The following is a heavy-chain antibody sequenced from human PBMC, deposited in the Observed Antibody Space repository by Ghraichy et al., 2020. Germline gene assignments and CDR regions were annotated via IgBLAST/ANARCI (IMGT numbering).Heavy chain of an antibody. CDR3: ARMEGHYYDSSGYPIWGWFDP. J-gene: IGHJ5*02. D-gene: IGHD3-22*01. Sequence: SGPTLVKPTQTLTLTCTFSGFSLSTSGMCVSWIRQPPGKALEWLALIDWDDDKYYSTSLKTRLTISKDTSKNQVVLTMTNMDPVDTATYYFARMEGHYYDSSGYPIWGWFDPWGQGTLVTVSS. CDR1: GFSLSTSGMC. V-gene: IGHV2-70*01. CDR2: IDWDDDK.